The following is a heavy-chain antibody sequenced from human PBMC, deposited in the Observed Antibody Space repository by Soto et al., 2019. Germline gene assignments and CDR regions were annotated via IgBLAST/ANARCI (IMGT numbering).Heavy chain of an antibody. CDR1: GYTFTIYG. D-gene: IGHD6-19*01. V-gene: IGHV1-18*01. Sequence: GASVKVSCKASGYTFTIYGISWVRQAPGQGLEWMGWISAYNGNTNYAQKLQGRVTMTTDTSTSTAYMELRSLRSDDTAVYYCAKYSSGWYGTHAFDIWGQGTMVTVSS. CDR3: AKYSSGWYGTHAFDI. CDR2: ISAYNGNT. J-gene: IGHJ3*02.